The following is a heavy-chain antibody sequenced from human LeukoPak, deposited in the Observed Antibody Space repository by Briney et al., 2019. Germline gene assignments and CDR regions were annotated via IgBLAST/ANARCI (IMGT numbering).Heavy chain of an antibody. CDR2: IPYDGSNK. V-gene: IGHV3-30*18. J-gene: IGHJ4*02. CDR1: GFTFSSYG. Sequence: GRSLRLSCAASGFTFSSYGIHWVRQAPGKGLEWVAVIPYDGSNKYYADSVKGRFTISRDNSKNTLYLQMNSLRTEDTAVYYCAKSVDSWGQGTLVTVSS. CDR3: AKSVDS.